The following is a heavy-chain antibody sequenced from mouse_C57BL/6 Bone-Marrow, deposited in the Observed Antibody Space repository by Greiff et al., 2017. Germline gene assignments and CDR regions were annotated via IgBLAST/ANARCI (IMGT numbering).Heavy chain of an antibody. V-gene: IGHV1-50*01. CDR2: IDPSDSYT. CDR1: GYTFTSYW. Sequence: QVQLQQPGAELVKPGASVKLSCKASGYTFTSYWMQWVKQRPGQGLEWIGEIDPSDSYTNYNQKFKGKATLTVDTSSSTAYMQLSSLTSEDSAVYYCARTLRYFFDDWGQGTTLTVSS. CDR3: ARTLRYFFDD. J-gene: IGHJ2*01. D-gene: IGHD1-1*01.